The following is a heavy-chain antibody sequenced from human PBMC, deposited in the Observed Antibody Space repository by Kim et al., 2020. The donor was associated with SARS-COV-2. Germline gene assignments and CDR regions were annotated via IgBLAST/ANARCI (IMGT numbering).Heavy chain of an antibody. CDR3: VKDFARGVGAFDI. V-gene: IGHV3-64D*09. J-gene: IGHJ3*02. D-gene: IGHD3-10*01. Sequence: YADSVKGRFTISSDNSKNTLYLQMSSLRAEDTAVYYCVKDFARGVGAFDIWGQGTMVTVSS.